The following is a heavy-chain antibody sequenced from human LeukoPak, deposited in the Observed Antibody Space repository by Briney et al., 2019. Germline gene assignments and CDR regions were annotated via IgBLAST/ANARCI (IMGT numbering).Heavy chain of an antibody. Sequence: VASVKVSCKASGYTFTDNYIHWVRQAPGQGLEWMGRVNPDSGGINYAQKFQGRVTMTRDTSINTAFVELRRLRSDDTATYYCARAQNYHDRSGYSDDTFDVWGRGTMITVSS. CDR2: VNPDSGGI. D-gene: IGHD3-22*01. J-gene: IGHJ3*01. V-gene: IGHV1-2*06. CDR1: GYTFTDNY. CDR3: ARAQNYHDRSGYSDDTFDV.